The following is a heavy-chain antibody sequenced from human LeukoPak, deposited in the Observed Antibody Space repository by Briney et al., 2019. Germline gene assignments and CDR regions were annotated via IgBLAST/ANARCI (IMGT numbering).Heavy chain of an antibody. D-gene: IGHD6-13*01. V-gene: IGHV3-30*18. J-gene: IGHJ1*01. Sequence: GGSLRLSCAASGFTFSSYSMNWVRQAPGKGLEWVAVISYDGSNKYYADSVKGRFTISRDNSKNTLYLQMNSLRAEDTAVYYCAKVSSSLKAEYFQHWGQGTLVTASS. CDR3: AKVSSSLKAEYFQH. CDR2: ISYDGSNK. CDR1: GFTFSSYS.